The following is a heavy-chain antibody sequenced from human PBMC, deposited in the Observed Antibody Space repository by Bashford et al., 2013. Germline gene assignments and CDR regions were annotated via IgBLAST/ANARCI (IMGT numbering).Heavy chain of an antibody. CDR3: SRVSFRTRWEN. CDR1: GFDFGIYG. V-gene: IGHV3-23*01. CDR2: LSGSGSTT. D-gene: IGHD1-26*01. Sequence: GGSLRLSCSASGFDFGIYGMSWVRQAPGRGLEWVSGLSGSGSTTWYADSMKGRFTVSRDNSISTAYMELSSLRSDDTAVYYCSRVSFRTRWENWGQGTLVTVSS. J-gene: IGHJ4*02.